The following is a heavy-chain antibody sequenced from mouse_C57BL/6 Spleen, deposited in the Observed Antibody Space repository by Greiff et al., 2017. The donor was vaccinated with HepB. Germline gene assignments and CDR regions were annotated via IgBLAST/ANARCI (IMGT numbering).Heavy chain of an antibody. CDR2: IRNKANGYTT. V-gene: IGHV7-3*01. CDR3: ARYGYYGSSYFDV. J-gene: IGHJ1*03. CDR1: GFTFTDYY. Sequence: EVKLMESGGGLVQPGGSLSLSCAASGFTFTDYYMSWVRQPPGKALEWLGFIRNKANGYTTEYSASVKGRFTISRDNSQSILYLQMNALRAEDSATYYCARYGYYGSSYFDVWGTGTTVTVSS. D-gene: IGHD1-1*01.